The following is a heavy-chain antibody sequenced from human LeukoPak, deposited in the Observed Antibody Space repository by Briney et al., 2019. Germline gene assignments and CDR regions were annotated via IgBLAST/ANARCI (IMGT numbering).Heavy chain of an antibody. CDR2: ISYDGGNK. J-gene: IGHJ4*02. D-gene: IGHD3-9*01. CDR1: GFTFSRYG. Sequence: GGSLRLSCAVSGFTFSRYGMHWVRQAPGKGPEWVALISYDGGNKDYVDYVKGRFTVYRDNSRNTLYLQLNSLRHEHTSVYYCAKYRSTYNVLTGYQDYWGQGTLVTVSS. V-gene: IGHV3-30*18. CDR3: AKYRSTYNVLTGYQDY.